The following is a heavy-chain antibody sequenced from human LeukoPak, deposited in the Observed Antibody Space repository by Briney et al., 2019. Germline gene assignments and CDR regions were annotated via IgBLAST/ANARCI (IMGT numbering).Heavy chain of an antibody. CDR2: ISGNGGST. Sequence: PGGSLRLSCAASGFTFSDYYMSWIRQAPGKGLEWVSGISGNGGSTYYADSVKGRFTISRDNSKDTLYLQMNSLRAEDTAVYYCAKRSRRLTIVRGVPREDVWGQGTTVTVSS. CDR1: GFTFSDYY. CDR3: AKRSRRLTIVRGVPREDV. J-gene: IGHJ6*02. D-gene: IGHD3-10*01. V-gene: IGHV3-23*01.